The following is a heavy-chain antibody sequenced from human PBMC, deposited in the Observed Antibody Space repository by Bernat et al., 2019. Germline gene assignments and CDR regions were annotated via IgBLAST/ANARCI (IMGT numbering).Heavy chain of an antibody. Sequence: EVQLVETGGGLIQPGGSLRLSCAASGFTVSSNYMSWVRQAPGKGLEWVSVIYSGGSTYYADSVKGRFTISRDNSKNTLYLQMNSLRAEDTAVYYCARGGSNSANNWFDPWGQGTLVTVSS. CDR1: GFTVSSNY. V-gene: IGHV3-53*05. CDR2: IYSGGST. J-gene: IGHJ5*02. CDR3: ARGGSNSANNWFDP. D-gene: IGHD2-15*01.